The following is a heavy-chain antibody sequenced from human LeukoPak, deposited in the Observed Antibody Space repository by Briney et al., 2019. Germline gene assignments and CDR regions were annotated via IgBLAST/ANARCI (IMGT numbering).Heavy chain of an antibody. CDR3: ARGGGVRFGSGWRPGAWFDP. D-gene: IGHD6-19*01. CDR2: IHSGERP. CDR1: GYSISSGYF. Sequence: PSETLSLTCTVSGYSISSGYFWGWIRQPPGKGLEGIGIIHSGERPYYSPSLESRITISIDTSMNQFSLKLNSVTAADTAVYYCARGGGVRFGSGWRPGAWFDPWGQGTLVIVSS. V-gene: IGHV4-38-2*02. J-gene: IGHJ5*02.